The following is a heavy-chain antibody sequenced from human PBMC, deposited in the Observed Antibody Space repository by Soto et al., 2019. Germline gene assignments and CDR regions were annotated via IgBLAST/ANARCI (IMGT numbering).Heavy chain of an antibody. CDR2: IYPGDSDT. CDR3: ARHSNDYGDYVTYFDY. Sequence: HGESLKISCKGSGYSFTSYWIGWVRQMPGKGLEWMGIIYPGDSDTRYSPSFQGQVTISADKSISTAYLQWSSLKASDTAMYYCARHSNDYGDYVTYFDYWGQGTLVTVSS. V-gene: IGHV5-51*01. J-gene: IGHJ4*02. CDR1: GYSFTSYW. D-gene: IGHD4-17*01.